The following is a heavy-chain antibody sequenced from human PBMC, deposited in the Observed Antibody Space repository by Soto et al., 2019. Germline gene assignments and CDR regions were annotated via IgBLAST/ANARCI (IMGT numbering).Heavy chain of an antibody. Sequence: GESLKISCKGSGYTFTDYWIGWVRQLPGKGLEWMGIIYPGDSDTRYSPSFQGQVTITADKSTSTAYLQWNTLKASDTAMYYCARYISNFPYYYYAMDVWGQGTPVTVS. J-gene: IGHJ6*02. CDR1: GYTFTDYW. CDR3: ARYISNFPYYYYAMDV. CDR2: IYPGDSDT. V-gene: IGHV5-51*01. D-gene: IGHD6-13*01.